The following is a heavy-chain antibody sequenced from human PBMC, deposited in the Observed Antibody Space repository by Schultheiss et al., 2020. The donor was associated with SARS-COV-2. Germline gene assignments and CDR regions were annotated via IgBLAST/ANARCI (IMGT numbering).Heavy chain of an antibody. CDR2: IYYSGST. Sequence: GSLRLSCTVSGGSISSYYWSWIRQPPGKGLEWIGYIYYSGSTNYNPSLKSRVTISVDTSKNQFSLKLSSVTAADTAVYYCAGGFDSLYYYYYYMDVWGKGATVTVSS. CDR3: AGGFDSLYYYYYYMDV. J-gene: IGHJ6*03. V-gene: IGHV4-59*08. CDR1: GGSISSYY. D-gene: IGHD3-9*01.